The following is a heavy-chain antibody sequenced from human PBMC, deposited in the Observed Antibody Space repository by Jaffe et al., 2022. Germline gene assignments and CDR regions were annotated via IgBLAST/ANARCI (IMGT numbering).Heavy chain of an antibody. CDR1: GFTFSNYA. D-gene: IGHD1-1*01. CDR3: AKRSTLS. CDR2: LSGSGYAT. V-gene: IGHV3-23*01. Sequence: EVQLLESGGGLVQPGGSLRLSCAASGFTFSNYAMSWVRQAPGKGLEWVSTLSGSGYATYYADSVKGRFTISRDNSKNTVYLQLNSLRAEDTAIYYCAKRSTLSWGQGTLVTVSS. J-gene: IGHJ5*02.